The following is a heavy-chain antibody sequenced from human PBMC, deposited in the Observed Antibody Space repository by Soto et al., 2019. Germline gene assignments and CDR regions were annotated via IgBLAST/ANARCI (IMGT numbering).Heavy chain of an antibody. CDR3: ARDTPGLEDFDY. Sequence: PGGSLRLSCAASGFSFSAHDLNWVRQAPGKGLEWISYIDPSGNTMHYADSVKGRFTISRDNAKNSLYLQMNSLRAEDTAVYYCARDTPGLEDFDYSTQGTLVTVSS. J-gene: IGHJ4*01. CDR1: GFSFSAHD. V-gene: IGHV3-48*03. D-gene: IGHD3-22*01. CDR2: IDPSGNTM.